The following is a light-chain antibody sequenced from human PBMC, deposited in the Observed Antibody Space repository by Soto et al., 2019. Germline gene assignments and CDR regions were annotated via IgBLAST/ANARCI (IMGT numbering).Light chain of an antibody. V-gene: IGKV3-15*01. Sequence: ETVMTQSPATLSVSPGESATLSCRASQSVRSNLAWYQQKPGQAPRLLIYGASTRATGIPARFSGSGSGTEFTLTISSLQSVDFAVYYCQQYNNWPPYTFGQGTKLENK. CDR3: QQYNNWPPYT. CDR2: GAS. J-gene: IGKJ2*01. CDR1: QSVRSN.